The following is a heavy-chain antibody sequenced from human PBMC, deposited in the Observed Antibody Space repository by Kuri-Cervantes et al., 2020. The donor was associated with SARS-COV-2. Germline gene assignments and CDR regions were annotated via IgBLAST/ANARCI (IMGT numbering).Heavy chain of an antibody. CDR2: ISGSGGST. J-gene: IGHJ5*02. CDR3: AGYCSSTSCYFGRYNWFDP. Sequence: GESLKISCAASGFTFSSYAMSWVRRAPGKGLEWVSAISGSGGSTYYADSVKGRFTISRDNSKNTLYLQMNSLRAEDTAVYYCAGYCSSTSCYFGRYNWFDPWGQGTLVTVSS. CDR1: GFTFSSYA. D-gene: IGHD2-2*01. V-gene: IGHV3-23*01.